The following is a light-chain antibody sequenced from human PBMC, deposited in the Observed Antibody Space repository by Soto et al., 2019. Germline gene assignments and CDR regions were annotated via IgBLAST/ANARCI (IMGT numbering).Light chain of an antibody. CDR1: KSIGRK. Sequence: VVLRQSQATLSLSPGETATLSFRASKSIGRKVAWYQQKPGQAPRILIYGDSTTAPGIPDRLSGSGSGTDFTLTISRLEPEDFAVYYCQEYGSSRWTCGQGTKVDIK. CDR2: GDS. CDR3: QEYGSSRWT. V-gene: IGKV3-20*01. J-gene: IGKJ1*01.